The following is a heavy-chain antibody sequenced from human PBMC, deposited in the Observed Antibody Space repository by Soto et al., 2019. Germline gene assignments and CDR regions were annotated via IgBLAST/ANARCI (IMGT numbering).Heavy chain of an antibody. D-gene: IGHD3-3*01. CDR3: AKGGYDYWSGYYHGGYFDS. V-gene: IGHV3-23*01. J-gene: IGHJ4*02. CDR1: GFRFSSYA. Sequence: GGSLRLSCAASGFRFSSYAMGWVRQAPGEGLEWVSVISATDDSTYYTDSVKGRFTISRDNSKNTLYLQMNSLRAEDTAAYFCAKGGYDYWSGYYHGGYFDSWGQGTLVTVYS. CDR2: ISATDDST.